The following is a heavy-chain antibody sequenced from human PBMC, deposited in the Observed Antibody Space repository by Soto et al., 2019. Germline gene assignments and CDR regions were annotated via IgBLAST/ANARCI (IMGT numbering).Heavy chain of an antibody. J-gene: IGHJ3*02. CDR3: AREGPAGGSGSYQTNAFDI. V-gene: IGHV1-2*04. Sequence: QVQLVQSGAEVKKPGASVKVSCKASGYTFTGYYMHWVRQAPGQGLEWMGWINPNSGGTNYAQKFQGWFTMTRNTSISTAYMELSRLRSDDTAVYYCAREGPAGGSGSYQTNAFDIWGQGTMVTVSS. CDR1: GYTFTGYY. CDR2: INPNSGGT. D-gene: IGHD3-10*01.